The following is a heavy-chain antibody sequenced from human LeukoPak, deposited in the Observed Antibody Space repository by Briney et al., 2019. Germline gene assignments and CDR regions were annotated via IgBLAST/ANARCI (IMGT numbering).Heavy chain of an antibody. CDR3: ARRQSGSYLDFDY. V-gene: IGHV4-31*03. CDR2: IYYSGGT. CDR1: GGSISSGGYY. J-gene: IGHJ4*02. D-gene: IGHD1-26*01. Sequence: SQTLCLTCTVSGGSISSGGYYWNWIRQHPGKGLEWIGYIYYSGGTYYNPSLKSRVTISVDTSKKQFYLKLSSVTAADTAVYYCARRQSGSYLDFDYWGQGTLVTVSS.